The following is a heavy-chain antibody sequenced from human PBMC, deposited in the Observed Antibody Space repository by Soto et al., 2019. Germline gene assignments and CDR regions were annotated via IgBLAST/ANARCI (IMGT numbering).Heavy chain of an antibody. CDR2: ISYDGSNK. J-gene: IGHJ4*02. CDR3: AKNAGPRRRLPIDY. CDR1: GFTFSSYG. V-gene: IGHV3-30*18. D-gene: IGHD5-18*01. Sequence: QVQLVESGGGVVQPGRSLRLSCAASGFTFSSYGMHWVRQAPGKGLEWVAVISYDGSNKYYADSVKGRFTISRDNSKNTLYLQMNSLRAEETAVYYCAKNAGPRRRLPIDYWGQGTLVTVSS.